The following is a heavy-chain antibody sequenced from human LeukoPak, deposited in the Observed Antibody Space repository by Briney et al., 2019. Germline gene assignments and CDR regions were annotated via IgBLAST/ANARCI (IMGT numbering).Heavy chain of an antibody. CDR2: INAGNGNT. V-gene: IGHV1-3*01. CDR1: GYTFTSYA. J-gene: IGHJ4*02. Sequence: ASVKVSCKASGYTFTSYAMHWVRQAPGQRLEWMGWINAGNGNTKYSQKFQGRVTSTRDTSASTAYMELSSLRSEDTAVYYCARSRAIGSGWPGNYWGQGTLVTVSS. D-gene: IGHD6-19*01. CDR3: ARSRAIGSGWPGNY.